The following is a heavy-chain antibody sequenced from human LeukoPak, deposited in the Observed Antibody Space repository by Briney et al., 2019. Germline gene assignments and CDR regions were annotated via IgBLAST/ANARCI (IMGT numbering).Heavy chain of an antibody. CDR3: ASDRGISYYYYYGMDV. CDR2: LDHTGST. CDR1: GNPISSGFF. D-gene: IGHD3-3*02. J-gene: IGHJ6*02. Sequence: PSETLSLTCTVSGNPISSGFFWGWVRQPPGKGLEWLGNLDHTGSTNYNPSLKTRVNISVDTSKNQFSLKLTSVTAADTAVYYCASDRGISYYYYYGMDVWGQGTTVTVSS. V-gene: IGHV4-38-2*02.